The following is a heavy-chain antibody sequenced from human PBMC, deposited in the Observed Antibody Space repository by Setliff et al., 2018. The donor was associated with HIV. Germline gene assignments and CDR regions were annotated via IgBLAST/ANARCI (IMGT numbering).Heavy chain of an antibody. Sequence: GGSLRLSCAASGFTFSNYGMHWVRQAPGKGLEWVAVIWYDGSNKYYADSVKGRFTISRDNSKNTLYLQMNSLRAEDTAVYYCAKTTMVRGVHSEDYFDYWGQGTLVTV. CDR1: GFTFSNYG. V-gene: IGHV3-33*06. D-gene: IGHD3-10*01. J-gene: IGHJ4*02. CDR3: AKTTMVRGVHSEDYFDY. CDR2: IWYDGSNK.